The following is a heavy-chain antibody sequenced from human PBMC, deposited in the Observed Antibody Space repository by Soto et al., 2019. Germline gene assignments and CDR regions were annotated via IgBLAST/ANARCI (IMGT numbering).Heavy chain of an antibody. Sequence: QVQLVESGGGVVQPGRSLRLSCAASGFTFSSYGMHWVRQAPGKGLEWVAVISYDGSNKYYADSVKGRFTISRDNSKNPLYLQMNSLRAEDTAVYYCAKGVAGFDYWGQGTLVTVSS. CDR3: AKGVAGFDY. J-gene: IGHJ4*02. D-gene: IGHD6-19*01. CDR1: GFTFSSYG. CDR2: ISYDGSNK. V-gene: IGHV3-30*18.